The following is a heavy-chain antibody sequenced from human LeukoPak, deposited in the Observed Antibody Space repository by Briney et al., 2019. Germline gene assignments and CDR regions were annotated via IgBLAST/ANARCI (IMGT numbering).Heavy chain of an antibody. CDR1: GGSISSLY. CDR3: ARHRAYSSSSPFDY. Sequence: SETLSLTCSVSGGSISSLYWSWIRQPPGKGLEWIGYIYYTGSTNYNPSLKSRVTMFVDMSKNQFSLRLSSVTAADTAVYYCARHRAYSSSSPFDYWGQGTMVTVSS. CDR2: IYYTGST. D-gene: IGHD6-6*01. V-gene: IGHV4-59*08. J-gene: IGHJ4*02.